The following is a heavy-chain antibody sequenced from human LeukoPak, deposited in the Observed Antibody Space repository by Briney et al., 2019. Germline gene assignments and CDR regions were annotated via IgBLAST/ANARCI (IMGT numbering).Heavy chain of an antibody. D-gene: IGHD6-13*01. CDR1: GGTFSSYA. CDR2: VIPILGIA. V-gene: IGHV1-69*04. J-gene: IGHJ4*02. Sequence: SVKVSCKASGGTFSSYAISWVRQAPGQGLEWMGRVIPILGIANYAQKFQGRVTITADKSTSTAYMELSSLRSEDTAVYYCAAGYSSSWQPFDYWGQGTLVTVSS. CDR3: AAGYSSSWQPFDY.